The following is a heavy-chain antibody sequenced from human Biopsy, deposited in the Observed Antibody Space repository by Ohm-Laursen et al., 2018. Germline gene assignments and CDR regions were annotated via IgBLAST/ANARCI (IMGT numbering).Heavy chain of an antibody. Sequence: ASVKVSYKGSGYAVNDYFLHWLRQAPGQGPEWIGWLSPNSGGTNYAQKFQGRVTMTTDTSTSTVYLELRRLISDDAAVYYCARDIMNRIAGLVARSDVFDVWGQGTLVTVSS. D-gene: IGHD3-16*01. V-gene: IGHV1-2*02. CDR2: LSPNSGGT. J-gene: IGHJ3*01. CDR1: GYAVNDYF. CDR3: ARDIMNRIAGLVARSDVFDV.